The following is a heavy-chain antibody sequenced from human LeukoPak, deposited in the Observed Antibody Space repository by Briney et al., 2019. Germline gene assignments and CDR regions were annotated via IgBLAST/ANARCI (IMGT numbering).Heavy chain of an antibody. CDR3: ARAGRTYYDFWSGYYTGYYFDY. J-gene: IGHJ4*02. CDR1: GVTLSSNY. V-gene: IGHV3-53*01. Sequence: GGSLRLSCAASGVTLSSNYMSWVRQAPGKGLEWVSVIYSGGSTYYADSVKGRFTISRDNSKNTLYLQMNSLRAEDTAVYYCARAGRTYYDFWSGYYTGYYFDYWGQGTLVTVSS. D-gene: IGHD3-3*01. CDR2: IYSGGST.